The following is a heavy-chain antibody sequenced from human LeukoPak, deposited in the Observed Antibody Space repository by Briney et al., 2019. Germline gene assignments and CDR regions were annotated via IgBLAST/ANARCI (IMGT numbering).Heavy chain of an antibody. D-gene: IGHD3-10*01. CDR1: GYTFTSYG. CDR2: ISAYNGNT. J-gene: IGHJ4*02. Sequence: GASVKVSCKASGYTFTSYGISWVRQAPGQGLEWMGWISAYNGNTNYAQKLQGRVTMTTDTSTSTAYMELRSLRSDDTAVYYCARGVSMSPGLLWFGEYWGFDYWGQGTLVTVSS. V-gene: IGHV1-18*01. CDR3: ARGVSMSPGLLWFGEYWGFDY.